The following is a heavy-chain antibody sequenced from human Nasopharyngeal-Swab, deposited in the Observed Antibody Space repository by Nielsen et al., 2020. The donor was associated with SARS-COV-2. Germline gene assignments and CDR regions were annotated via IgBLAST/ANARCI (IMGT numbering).Heavy chain of an antibody. CDR1: GFTFSSYS. D-gene: IGHD2-21*02. V-gene: IGHV3-21*01. J-gene: IGHJ4*02. CDR3: ARDYYAYCGGDCYSGPNYFDY. Sequence: GESLNTPCAASGFTFSSYSMIWVRQAPGTGLEWGSSISSSSSYIYYAESVKGRFTISRDNAKNSLYLQMNSLRAEDTAVYYCARDYYAYCGGDCYSGPNYFDYWGQGTLVTVSS. CDR2: ISSSSSYI.